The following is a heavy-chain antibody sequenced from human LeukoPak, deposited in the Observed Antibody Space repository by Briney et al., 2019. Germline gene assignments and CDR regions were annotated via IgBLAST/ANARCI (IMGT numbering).Heavy chain of an antibody. CDR1: GFTFSSYS. Sequence: GGSLRLSCAASGFTFSSYSMNWVRQAPGKGLEWVSYISSSSSYTNYADSVKGRFTISRDNAKNSLYLQMNSLRAEDTAVYYCAGTYNWNDALDYWGQGTLVTVSS. D-gene: IGHD1-20*01. V-gene: IGHV3-21*05. CDR3: AGTYNWNDALDY. CDR2: ISSSSSYT. J-gene: IGHJ4*02.